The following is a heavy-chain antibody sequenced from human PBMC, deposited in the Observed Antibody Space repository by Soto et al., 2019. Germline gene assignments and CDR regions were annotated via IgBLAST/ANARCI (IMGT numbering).Heavy chain of an antibody. J-gene: IGHJ3*02. CDR3: AHPLSGSYPTNAFDI. CDR1: GFSLSTSGVG. CDR2: IYWDDDK. V-gene: IGHV2-5*02. D-gene: IGHD1-26*01. Sequence: QITLKESGPTLVKPTQTLTLTCTFSGFSLSTSGVGVGWIRQPPGNALEWLALIYWDDDKRYSPSLKSRLTITKDTSKNQVVLTMTNMDPVDTATYYCAHPLSGSYPTNAFDIWGQGTMVTVSS.